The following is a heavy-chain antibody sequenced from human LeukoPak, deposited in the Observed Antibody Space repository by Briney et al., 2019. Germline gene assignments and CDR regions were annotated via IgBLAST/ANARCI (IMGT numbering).Heavy chain of an antibody. CDR2: ISWNSGSI. Sequence: GGSLRLSCAASGFTFDDYAMHWVRQAPGKGLEWVSGISWNSGSIGYADSVKGRFTISRDNAKNTLYLQMNSLRAEDTAVYYCAKDMRWETSGSYGNAFDIWGQGTMVTVSS. J-gene: IGHJ3*02. D-gene: IGHD1-26*01. V-gene: IGHV3-9*01. CDR3: AKDMRWETSGSYGNAFDI. CDR1: GFTFDDYA.